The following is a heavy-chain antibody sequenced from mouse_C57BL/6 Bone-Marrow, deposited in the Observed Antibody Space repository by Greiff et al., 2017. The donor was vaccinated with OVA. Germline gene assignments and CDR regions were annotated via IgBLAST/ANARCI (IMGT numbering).Heavy chain of an antibody. Sequence: QVHVKQPGAELVKPGASVKLSCKASGYTFTSYWMHWVKQRPGQGLEWIGMIHPNSGSTNYNEKFKSKATLTVDKSSSTAYMQLSSLTSEDSAAYYCARRLLRWAMDYWGQGTSVTVSS. J-gene: IGHJ4*01. CDR1: GYTFTSYW. D-gene: IGHD2-3*01. CDR3: ARRLLRWAMDY. V-gene: IGHV1-64*01. CDR2: IHPNSGST.